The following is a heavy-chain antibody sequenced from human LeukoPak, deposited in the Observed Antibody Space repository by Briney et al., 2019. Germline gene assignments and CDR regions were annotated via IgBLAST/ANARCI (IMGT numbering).Heavy chain of an antibody. D-gene: IGHD5-18*01. V-gene: IGHV1-24*01. Sequence: ASVKVSCKISGYLLRESSMHWVRQAPGKGLEWMGGFDPEDGETIYAQRFQGRVTMTEDTSTDTAYMELSSLRSEDTAVYYCGGGYSYGYWVDYWGQGTLVTVSS. CDR2: FDPEDGET. CDR1: GYLLRESS. CDR3: GGGYSYGYWVDY. J-gene: IGHJ4*02.